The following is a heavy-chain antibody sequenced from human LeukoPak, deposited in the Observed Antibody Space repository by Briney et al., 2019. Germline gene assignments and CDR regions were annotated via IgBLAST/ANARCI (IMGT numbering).Heavy chain of an antibody. CDR3: ASAQD. Sequence: GGSLRLSCAASGITFSNNWMSWVRQAPGKGLEWVANIKEDGTEKYYVDSVKGRFTISRDNAKNSLSLQMNSLRAEDTAVYYCASAQDWGQGTLVTVSS. CDR1: GITFSNNW. J-gene: IGHJ4*02. V-gene: IGHV3-7*03. CDR2: IKEDGTEK.